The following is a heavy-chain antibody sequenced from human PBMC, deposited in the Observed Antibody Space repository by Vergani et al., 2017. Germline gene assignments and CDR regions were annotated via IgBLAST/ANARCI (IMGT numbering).Heavy chain of an antibody. Sequence: VDLVESGGGLAQPGGSLRLSCEASGFTFSNYGLHWVRQAPGQGLEWVAVISHDGNKKYYVDSVKGRFTISRDNSKNTLYLYMNSLRADDTAVYYCAKDPRLKEDYYYYYMDVWGKGTTVTVSS. J-gene: IGHJ6*03. CDR3: AKDPRLKEDYYYYYMDV. V-gene: IGHV3-30*18. CDR1: GFTFSNYG. CDR2: ISHDGNKK.